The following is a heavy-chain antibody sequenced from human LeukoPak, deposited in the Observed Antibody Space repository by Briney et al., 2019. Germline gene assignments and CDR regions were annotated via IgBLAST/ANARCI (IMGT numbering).Heavy chain of an antibody. V-gene: IGHV4-59*01. CDR2: IYYSGST. CDR1: GGSISSYY. Sequence: PSETLSLTCTVSGGSISSYYWSWIRQPPGKGLEWIGYIYYSGSTNYNPSLKSRVTISVDTSKNQFSLKLSSVTAADTAVYYCARENSNYWYFDLWGRGTLVTVSS. J-gene: IGHJ2*01. D-gene: IGHD4-11*01. CDR3: ARENSNYWYFDL.